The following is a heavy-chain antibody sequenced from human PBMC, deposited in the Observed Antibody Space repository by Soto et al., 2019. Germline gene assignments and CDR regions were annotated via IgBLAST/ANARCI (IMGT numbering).Heavy chain of an antibody. D-gene: IGHD3-10*01. CDR2: ISNSGTTI. CDR3: AGLKMIRGVLGFDP. J-gene: IGHJ5*02. CDR1: GFSFSDYY. V-gene: IGHV3-11*01. Sequence: PGGSLRLSCAASGFSFSDYYMSWIRQVPGKGLEWVSYISNSGTTIYYVDSVKGRFTISRDNAKNSLYLQMNSLRAEDTAVYYCAGLKMIRGVLGFDPWGQGTLVTVSS.